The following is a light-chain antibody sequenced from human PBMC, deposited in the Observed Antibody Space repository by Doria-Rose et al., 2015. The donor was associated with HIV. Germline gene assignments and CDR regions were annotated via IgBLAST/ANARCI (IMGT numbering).Light chain of an antibody. CDR3: QLYDDLLLFT. V-gene: IGKV1-33*01. CDR1: QDITTY. Sequence: DIRLTQSPSSLSASVGDRVTITCQASQDITTYLNWYQQRPGKAPKLLISDASNLEAGVPSRFSGSGSGTDFTLTISSLQPEDIGTYYCQLYDDLLLFTFGPGTKVDIK. CDR2: DAS. J-gene: IGKJ3*01.